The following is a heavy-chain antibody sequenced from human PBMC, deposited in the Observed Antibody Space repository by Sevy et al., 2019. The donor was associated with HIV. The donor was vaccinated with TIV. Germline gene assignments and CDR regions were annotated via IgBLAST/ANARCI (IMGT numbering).Heavy chain of an antibody. CDR2: ISGPGYGT. CDR1: GFTFNTHA. Sequence: GGSLRLSCAASGFTFNTHAMNWVRQAPGKGLEWVSVISGPGYGTNYADSVKGRFTNSWDNSKKTLFLQMNSLRDDDTAVYYCAKALNPALESMLEVNLRSLKGFDVWGQGTMVTVSS. CDR3: AKALNPALESMLEVNLRSLKGFDV. D-gene: IGHD3-22*01. V-gene: IGHV3-23*01. J-gene: IGHJ3*01.